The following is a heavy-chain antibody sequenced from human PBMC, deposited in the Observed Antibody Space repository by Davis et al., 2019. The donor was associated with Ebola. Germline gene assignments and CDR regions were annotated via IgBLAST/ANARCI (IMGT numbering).Heavy chain of an antibody. J-gene: IGHJ6*02. CDR1: GFTFSSYA. Sequence: GESLKISCAASGFTFSSYAMHWVRQAPGKGLEWVAVISYDGSNKYYADSVKGRFTISRDNSKNTLYLQMNSLRAEDTAVYYCARDPLVRDFWSGEEYYYGMDVWGQGTTVTVSS. V-gene: IGHV3-30-3*01. CDR3: ARDPLVRDFWSGEEYYYGMDV. CDR2: ISYDGSNK. D-gene: IGHD3-3*01.